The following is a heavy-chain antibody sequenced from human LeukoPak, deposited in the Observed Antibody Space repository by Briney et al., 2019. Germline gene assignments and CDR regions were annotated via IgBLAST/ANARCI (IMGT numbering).Heavy chain of an antibody. CDR2: VIDIGGFT. Sequence: GGSLRLSCAASGFTFSSYAITWVRHAPGKGMDWVSTVIDIGGFTYYADSVKGRFTISRDNSKGALYLQMYSLRVEDTAVYYCARGKSRRHALDIWGEGTMVTVSS. CDR1: GFTFSSYA. D-gene: IGHD3-16*01. J-gene: IGHJ3*02. CDR3: ARGKSRRHALDI. V-gene: IGHV3-23*01.